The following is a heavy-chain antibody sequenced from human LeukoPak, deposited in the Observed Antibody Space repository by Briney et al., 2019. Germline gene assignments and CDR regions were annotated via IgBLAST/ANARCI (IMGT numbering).Heavy chain of an antibody. CDR3: AKVKWKLIGYFDY. D-gene: IGHD1-20*01. CDR2: LTGDGNT. Sequence: GGYLRLSCAASGFTFTSYAMSWVRQAPGKGLEWVSVLTGDGNTYYADSVKGRFTNSRDDSKNTLFLQMNSLRAEDTAVYFCAKVKWKLIGYFDYWGQGTLVTVSS. V-gene: IGHV3-23*01. J-gene: IGHJ4*02. CDR1: GFTFTSYA.